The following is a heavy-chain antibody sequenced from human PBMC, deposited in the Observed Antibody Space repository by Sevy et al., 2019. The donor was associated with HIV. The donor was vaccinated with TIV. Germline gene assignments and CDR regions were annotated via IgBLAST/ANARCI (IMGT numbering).Heavy chain of an antibody. D-gene: IGHD5-12*01. CDR3: AKGIGYSGYETDY. J-gene: IGHJ4*02. Sequence: GGSLRLSCSASGFTFSDYTMHWVRQAPGKGLEWVTLILKDGAIKYYADSVKGRFTISRDNSENTLYLQMNSLRPEDTAVFYCAKGIGYSGYETDYWGQGTLVTVSS. CDR1: GFTFSDYT. V-gene: IGHV3-30-3*01. CDR2: ILKDGAIK.